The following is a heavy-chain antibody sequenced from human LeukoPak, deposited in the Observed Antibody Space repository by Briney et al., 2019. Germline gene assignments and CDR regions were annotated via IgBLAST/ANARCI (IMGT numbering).Heavy chain of an antibody. CDR2: IYTTGST. Sequence: SQTLSLTCTVSSGSITSGNNYWTWVRQPAGKGLEWVGHIYTTGSTTGRTNYSPSLKSRVTISIDTSTNQFSLRLTSVTAADTAIYFCARDRYGGYVNQAFDSWGQGTLVTVSS. D-gene: IGHD5-12*01. J-gene: IGHJ4*02. CDR3: ARDRYGGYVNQAFDS. CDR1: SGSITSGNNY. V-gene: IGHV4-61*09.